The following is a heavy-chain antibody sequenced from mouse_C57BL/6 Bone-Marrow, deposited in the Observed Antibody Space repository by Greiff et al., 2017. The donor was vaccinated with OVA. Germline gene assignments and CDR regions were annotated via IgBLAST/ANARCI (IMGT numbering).Heavy chain of an antibody. CDR3: ARGIYYYGSSGYIDY. D-gene: IGHD1-1*01. V-gene: IGHV8-12*01. Sequence: QVTLKVSGPGILQSSPTLSLTCSFSGFSLSTSGMGVSWIRQPSGKGLEWLAHIYWDDDKRYNPSLKSRLTISKDTSRNQVFLKITSVDTADTATYYCARGIYYYGSSGYIDYWGQGTTLTVSS. CDR2: IYWDDDK. J-gene: IGHJ2*01. CDR1: GFSLSTSGMG.